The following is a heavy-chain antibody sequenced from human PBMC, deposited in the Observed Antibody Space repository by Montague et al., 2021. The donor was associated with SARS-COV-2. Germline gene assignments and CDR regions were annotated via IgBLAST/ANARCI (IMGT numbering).Heavy chain of an antibody. D-gene: IGHD3-9*01. V-gene: IGHV3-20*04. Sequence: SLRLSCSASGFTFDDYGMSWVRQAPGKGLEWVSGINWNGGSTGYXDSVKGRFTISRDNAKNSLYLQMNSLRAEDTALYYCARDYDILTGYYNDHYYYYGMDVWGQGTTVTVSS. CDR3: ARDYDILTGYYNDHYYYYGMDV. J-gene: IGHJ6*02. CDR1: GFTFDDYG. CDR2: INWNGGST.